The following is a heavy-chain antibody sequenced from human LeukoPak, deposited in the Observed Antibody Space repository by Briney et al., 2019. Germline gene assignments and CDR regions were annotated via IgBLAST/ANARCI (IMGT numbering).Heavy chain of an antibody. CDR3: TKNLRRLDY. CDR2: IRSKAYGGTI. D-gene: IGHD4-17*01. CDR1: GFTFGDYA. J-gene: IGHJ4*02. V-gene: IGHV3-49*04. Sequence: PGRSLRLSCTASGFTFGDYAMSWVRQAPGKGLEWVGFIRSKAYGGTIEYAASVKGRFTISRDDSKSIAYLQMNSLKTEDTAVYYCTKNLRRLDYWGQGTLVTVSS.